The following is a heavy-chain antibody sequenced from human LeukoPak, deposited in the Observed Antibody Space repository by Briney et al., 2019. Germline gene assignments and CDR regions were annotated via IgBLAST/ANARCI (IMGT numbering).Heavy chain of an antibody. CDR3: ARQRRYYYYGMDV. V-gene: IGHV3-53*01. CDR2: INSGGST. Sequence: GGSLRLSCAASGFTVSSNYMSWVRQAPGKGLEWVSVINSGGSTYYADSVKGRFTISRDNSKNTLYLQMNSLRAEDTAVYYCARQRRYYYYGMDVWGQGTTVTVSS. CDR1: GFTVSSNY. J-gene: IGHJ6*02.